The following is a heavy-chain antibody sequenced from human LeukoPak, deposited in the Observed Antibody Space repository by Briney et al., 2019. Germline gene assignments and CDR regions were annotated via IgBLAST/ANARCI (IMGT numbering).Heavy chain of an antibody. CDR1: GGSISSSSYY. Sequence: SETLSLTCTVSGGSISSSSYYWGWIRQPPGKGLEWIGYMSYSGSTSYNPSLKSRVILSVDTSKNQLSLKLSSVTASDTAVYYCAREGYNRLDYWGQGTLVTVSS. J-gene: IGHJ4*02. V-gene: IGHV4-31*03. CDR3: AREGYNRLDY. CDR2: MSYSGST. D-gene: IGHD5-24*01.